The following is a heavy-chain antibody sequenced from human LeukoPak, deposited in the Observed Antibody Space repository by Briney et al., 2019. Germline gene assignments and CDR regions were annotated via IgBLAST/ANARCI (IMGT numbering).Heavy chain of an antibody. CDR1: GGSISSYY. D-gene: IGHD3-10*01. Sequence: MASETLSLTCTVSGGSISSYYWSWIRQPAGTALEWIGRIYTSGTITYNPSLKSRVTMSVDTSKNQFSLKLSSVTAADTAVYYCARDSGTTGEVKFDPWGQGTLVTVSS. CDR2: IYTSGTI. CDR3: ARDSGTTGEVKFDP. J-gene: IGHJ5*02. V-gene: IGHV4-4*07.